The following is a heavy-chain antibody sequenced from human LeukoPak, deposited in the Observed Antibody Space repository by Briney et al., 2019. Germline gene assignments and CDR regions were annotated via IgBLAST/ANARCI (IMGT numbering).Heavy chain of an antibody. V-gene: IGHV1-46*01. J-gene: IGHJ6*03. CDR1: GYTFTSYY. CDR2: INPSGGST. D-gene: IGHD3-3*01. Sequence: GASVKVSCKASGYTFTSYYMHWVRQAPGQGLEWMGIINPSGGSTSYAQKFQGRVTMTRDMSTSTVYMELSSLRSEDTAVYYCARRVGGVDNYYYYMDVWGKGTTVTVSS. CDR3: ARRVGGVDNYYYYMDV.